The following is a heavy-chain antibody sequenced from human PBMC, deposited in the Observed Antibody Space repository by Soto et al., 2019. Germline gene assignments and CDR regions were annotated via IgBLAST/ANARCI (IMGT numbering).Heavy chain of an antibody. J-gene: IGHJ4*02. CDR3: ATTTALMGHFDY. CDR1: GYTLTELS. CDR2: FDPEDGET. Sequence: ASVKVSCKVSGYTLTELSMHWVRQAPGKGLEWMGGFDPEDGETIYAQKFQGRVTMTEDTSTDTAYMELSSLRSEDTAVYDCATTTALMGHFDYWGQGTLVTVSS. V-gene: IGHV1-24*01. D-gene: IGHD2-8*01.